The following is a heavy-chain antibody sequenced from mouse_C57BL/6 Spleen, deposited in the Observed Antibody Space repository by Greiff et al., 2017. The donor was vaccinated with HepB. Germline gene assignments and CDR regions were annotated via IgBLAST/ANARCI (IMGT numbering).Heavy chain of an antibody. CDR1: GFTFSNYW. CDR3: TGITTVVEGYYFDY. J-gene: IGHJ2*01. V-gene: IGHV6-3*01. CDR2: IRLKSDNYAT. D-gene: IGHD1-1*01. Sequence: DVKLQESGGGLVQPGGSMKLSCVASGFTFSNYWMNWVRQSPEKGLEWVAQIRLKSDNYATHYAESVKGRFTISRDDSKSSVYLQMNNLRAEDTGIYYCTGITTVVEGYYFDYWGQGTTLTVSS.